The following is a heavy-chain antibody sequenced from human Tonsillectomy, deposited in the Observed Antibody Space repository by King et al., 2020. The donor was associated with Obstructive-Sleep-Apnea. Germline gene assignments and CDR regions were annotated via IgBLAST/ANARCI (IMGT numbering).Heavy chain of an antibody. J-gene: IGHJ5*02. CDR1: GFTFSSYA. CDR3: ARDYDILTGYQGWFDP. Sequence: QLVQSGGGVVQPGRSLRLSCAASGFTFSSYAMHWVRQAPGKGLEGVAVISYDCRNKYYADSVKGRFTISRDNSKNTLYLQMNSLRAEDTAVYYCARDYDILTGYQGWFDPWGQGTLVTVSS. V-gene: IGHV3-30*04. D-gene: IGHD3-9*01. CDR2: ISYDCRNK.